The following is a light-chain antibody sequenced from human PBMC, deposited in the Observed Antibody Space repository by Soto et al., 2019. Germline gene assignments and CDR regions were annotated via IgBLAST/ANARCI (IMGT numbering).Light chain of an antibody. Sequence: DIQLTQSPFFLSASVGDRVTITCRASQCIRSYLAWYQQRPGKAPELLIYGASTLRTGVASRFSGSGSGTEFTLTISSLQPEDFATYFCQQLNIFPPLFTCGSGTKVDIK. J-gene: IGKJ3*01. CDR1: QCIRSY. CDR2: GAS. CDR3: QQLNIFPPLFT. V-gene: IGKV1-9*01.